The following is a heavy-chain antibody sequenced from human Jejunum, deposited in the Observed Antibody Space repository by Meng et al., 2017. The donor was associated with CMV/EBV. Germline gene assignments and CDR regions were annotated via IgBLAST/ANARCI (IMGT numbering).Heavy chain of an antibody. Sequence: KATGYTITDFGVTWVRQAPGQGIEWIGWSSTFAGDTNYAQKIQSRVTMTKDISTKTAFMELRSLTSDDAAIYYCARQRSSGNYNWFDLWGQGSLVTVSS. CDR2: SSTFAGDT. V-gene: IGHV1-18*01. CDR3: ARQRSSGNYNWFDL. CDR1: GYTITDFG. D-gene: IGHD4-23*01. J-gene: IGHJ5*02.